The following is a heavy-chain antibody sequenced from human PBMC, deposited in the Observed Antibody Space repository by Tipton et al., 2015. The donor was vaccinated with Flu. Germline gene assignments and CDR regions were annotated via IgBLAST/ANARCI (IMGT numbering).Heavy chain of an antibody. CDR2: IYYSGST. Sequence: TLSLTCTVSGGSISSYYWSWIRQPPGKGLEWIGYIYYSGSTNYNPSLKSRVTISVDTSKNQFSLKLSSVTAADTAVYYCARHFVIVVVPAAKLTDAFDIWGQGTMVTVSS. D-gene: IGHD2-2*01. J-gene: IGHJ3*02. CDR1: GGSISSYY. CDR3: ARHFVIVVVPAAKLTDAFDI. V-gene: IGHV4-59*08.